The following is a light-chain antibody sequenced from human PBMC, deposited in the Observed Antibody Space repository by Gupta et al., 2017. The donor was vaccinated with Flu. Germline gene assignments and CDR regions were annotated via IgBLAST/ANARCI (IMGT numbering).Light chain of an antibody. V-gene: IGKV6-21*01. CDR1: QSIGRD. CDR2: YAS. Sequence: IVLTQSPDFQSVTTKEKVTIACRASQSIGRDLHWYQQKPDQSPKLLIKYASQSFSGVPSRFSGSGSGTDFTLTINSLEAEDAATDYCHQSSGLPPTFGGGTKVEIK. CDR3: HQSSGLPPT. J-gene: IGKJ4*01.